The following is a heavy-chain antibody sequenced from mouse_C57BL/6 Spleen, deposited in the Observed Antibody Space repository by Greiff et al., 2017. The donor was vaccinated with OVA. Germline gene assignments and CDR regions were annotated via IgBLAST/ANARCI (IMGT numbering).Heavy chain of an antibody. J-gene: IGHJ1*03. Sequence: VQLQQSGPELVKPGASVKISCKASGYSFTDYNMNWVKQSTGQSLEWIGVINPNYGTTSYNQKFKGKATLTVDQSSSTAYMQLNSLTSEDSAVYDCARSENYNGSSPWYFDVWGTGTTVTVSS. CDR3: ARSENYNGSSPWYFDV. D-gene: IGHD1-1*01. V-gene: IGHV1-39*01. CDR1: GYSFTDYN. CDR2: INPNYGTT.